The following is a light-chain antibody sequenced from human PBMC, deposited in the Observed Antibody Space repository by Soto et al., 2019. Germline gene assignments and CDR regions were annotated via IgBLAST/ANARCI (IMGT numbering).Light chain of an antibody. CDR3: QQYGSSLWT. V-gene: IGKV3-20*01. CDR1: QSVTSTH. CDR2: DAS. J-gene: IGKJ1*01. Sequence: EIVLTQSPGTLSLSPGERATLSCRASQSVTSTHLAWYQQKPGQAPRLLIYDASTRATGIPDRFSGSGSGTDFTLTISRLEPEDFAVYCCQQYGSSLWTFGQGAKVDIK.